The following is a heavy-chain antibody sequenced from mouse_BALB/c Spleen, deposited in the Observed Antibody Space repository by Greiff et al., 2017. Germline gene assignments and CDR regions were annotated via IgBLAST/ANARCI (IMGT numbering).Heavy chain of an antibody. CDR2: ISSGGSYT. Sequence: EVKLVESGGGLVKPGGSLKLSCAASGFTFSSYAMSWVRQTPEKRLEWVATISSGGSYTYYPDSVKGRFTISRDNAKNTLYLQMSSLRSEDTAMYYCARHGDYDSYYFDYWGQGTTLTVSS. J-gene: IGHJ2*01. V-gene: IGHV5-9-3*01. D-gene: IGHD2-4*01. CDR3: ARHGDYDSYYFDY. CDR1: GFTFSSYA.